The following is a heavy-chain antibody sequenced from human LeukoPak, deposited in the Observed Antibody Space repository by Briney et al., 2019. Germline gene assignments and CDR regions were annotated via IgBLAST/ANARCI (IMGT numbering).Heavy chain of an antibody. CDR1: GFTFSSYG. V-gene: IGHV3-30*02. J-gene: IGHJ4*02. Sequence: GGSLRLSRAASGFTFSSYGMHWVRQAPGKGLEWVAFIRYDGSNKYYADSVKGRFIISRDNSKNTLYLQMNSLRAEDTAVYYCAKDLGYGSGSSYWGQGTLVTVSS. CDR3: AKDLGYGSGSSY. D-gene: IGHD3-10*01. CDR2: IRYDGSNK.